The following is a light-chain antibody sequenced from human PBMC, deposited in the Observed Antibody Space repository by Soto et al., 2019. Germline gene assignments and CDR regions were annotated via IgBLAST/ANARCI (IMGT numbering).Light chain of an antibody. CDR3: QQYNSYSIT. Sequence: DIQMTQTPSTLSASVGDRVTITCLASQSISSWLAWYQQKPGKAPNLLIYRASTLESGVPSRFSGSGSGTEFTLTISSVQPDDFATYYCQQYNSYSITCGQGTRLEI. CDR1: QSISSW. CDR2: RAS. J-gene: IGKJ5*01. V-gene: IGKV1-5*03.